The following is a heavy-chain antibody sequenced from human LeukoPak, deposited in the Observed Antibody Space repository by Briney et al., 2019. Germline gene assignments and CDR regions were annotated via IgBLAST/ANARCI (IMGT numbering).Heavy chain of an antibody. J-gene: IGHJ6*03. Sequence: SETLSLTCAVYGASFGGNYWSWIRQPPGKGLEWIGEINGSGSTNYNPSLKSRVTISVDTSKNQFSLKVSSVTAADTAVYYCSKGGLLLSNYYYYYMDVWGKGTTVTVSS. CDR3: SKGGLLLSNYYYYYMDV. V-gene: IGHV4-34*01. D-gene: IGHD2-15*01. CDR1: GASFGGNY. CDR2: INGSGST.